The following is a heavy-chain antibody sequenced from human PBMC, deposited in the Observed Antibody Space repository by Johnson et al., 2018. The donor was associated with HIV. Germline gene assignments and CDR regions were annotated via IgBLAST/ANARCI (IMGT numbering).Heavy chain of an antibody. CDR3: AKDERAAAGTRGLDAFDI. V-gene: IGHV3-66*02. J-gene: IGHJ3*02. CDR2: IYSGGST. Sequence: VQLVESGGGLVQPGGSLRLSCAASGFTVSSNYMSWVRQAPGKGLEWVSVIYSGGSTYYADSVTGRFTISRDNSKNTLYLQMNSLRAEDTAVYYCAKDERAAAGTRGLDAFDIWGQGTMVTVSS. D-gene: IGHD6-13*01. CDR1: GFTVSSNY.